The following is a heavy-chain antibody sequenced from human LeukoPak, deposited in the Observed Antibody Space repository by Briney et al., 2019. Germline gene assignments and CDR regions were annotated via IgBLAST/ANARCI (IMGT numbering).Heavy chain of an antibody. Sequence: SVKASCKASGYTFTGYYMHWVRQAPGQGLEWMGWINPNSGGTNYAQKFQGRVTMTRDTSISTAYMELSRLRSDDTAVYYCARDKGHILYYFDYWGQGTLVTVSS. V-gene: IGHV1-2*02. CDR1: GYTFTGYY. J-gene: IGHJ4*02. D-gene: IGHD2-21*01. CDR3: ARDKGHILYYFDY. CDR2: INPNSGGT.